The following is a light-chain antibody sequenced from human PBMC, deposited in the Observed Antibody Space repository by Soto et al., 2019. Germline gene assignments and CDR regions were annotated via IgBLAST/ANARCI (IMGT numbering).Light chain of an antibody. V-gene: IGKV1-16*02. J-gene: IGKJ4*01. CDR2: AVS. CDR3: QQYKSYPIT. Sequence: DIQMTQSPSSLSASVGDRVILTCRASQSVSSSLAWFQQRPGKAPRSLIYAVSSLQSGVPAKFSGSVSGTDFTLTISSLQPEDSATYYCQQYKSYPITFGGGTRVEIK. CDR1: QSVSSS.